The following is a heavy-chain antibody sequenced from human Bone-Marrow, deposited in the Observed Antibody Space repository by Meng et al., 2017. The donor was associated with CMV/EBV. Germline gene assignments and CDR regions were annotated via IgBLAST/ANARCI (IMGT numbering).Heavy chain of an antibody. V-gene: IGHV1-69*02. CDR3: ARRGPSDAFDI. D-gene: IGHD3-16*01. J-gene: IGHJ3*02. Sequence: SVKVSCKASGGTFSSYTISWVRQAPGQGLEWMGRIIPILGIANYAQKFQGRVTIITDESTSTAYMELSSLRSEDTAVYYCARRGPSDAFDIWGQGTMVTVSS. CDR1: GGTFSSYT. CDR2: IIPILGIA.